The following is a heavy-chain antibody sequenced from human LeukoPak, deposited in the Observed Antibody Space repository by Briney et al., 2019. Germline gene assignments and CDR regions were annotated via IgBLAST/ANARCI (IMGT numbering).Heavy chain of an antibody. CDR3: ASCCSSTSCYQYNWFDP. V-gene: IGHV1-8*02. CDR1: GGTFSSYA. CDR2: MNPNSGNT. Sequence: GASVKVSCKASGGTFSSYAINWVRQATGQGLEWMGWMNPNSGNTGYAQKFQGRVTMTRNTSISTAYMELSSLRSEDTAVYYCASCCSSTSCYQYNWFDPWGQGTLVTVSS. D-gene: IGHD2-2*01. J-gene: IGHJ5*02.